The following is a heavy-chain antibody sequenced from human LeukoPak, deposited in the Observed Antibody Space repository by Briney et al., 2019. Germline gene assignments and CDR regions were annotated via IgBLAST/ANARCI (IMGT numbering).Heavy chain of an antibody. J-gene: IGHJ4*02. D-gene: IGHD4-17*01. V-gene: IGHV1-18*01. CDR1: GYTFTSYG. Sequence: ASVKVSCKASGYTFTSYGISWVRQAPGQGLEWMGCISAYNGNTNYAQKLQGRVTLTTDTSTSTAYMELGSLRSDDTAVYYCARDPAYGDYRGGFDYWGQGTLVTVSS. CDR2: ISAYNGNT. CDR3: ARDPAYGDYRGGFDY.